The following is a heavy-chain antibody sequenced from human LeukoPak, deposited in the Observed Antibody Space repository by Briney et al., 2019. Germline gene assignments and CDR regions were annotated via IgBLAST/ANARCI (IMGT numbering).Heavy chain of an antibody. CDR1: GYTFTGYY. CDR3: ATLPLPDSSGYYLNWFDP. D-gene: IGHD3-22*01. J-gene: IGHJ5*02. V-gene: IGHV1-24*01. CDR2: FDPEDGET. Sequence: ASVKVSCKASGYTFTGYYMHWVRQAPGKGLEWMGGFDPEDGETIYAQKFQGRVTMTEDTSTDTAYMELSSLRSEDTAVYYCATLPLPDSSGYYLNWFDPWGQGTLVTVSS.